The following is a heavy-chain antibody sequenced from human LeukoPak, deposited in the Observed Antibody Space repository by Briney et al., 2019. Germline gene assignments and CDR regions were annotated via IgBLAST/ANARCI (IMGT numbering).Heavy chain of an antibody. CDR2: LYYSGST. CDR3: ESGPNLDAFAF. Sequence: KPSETLSLTCTVSGGSISSSRYYGGWVRQPPGKGLEWIGSLYYSGSTYYNPSLKSRVTISADTSKNQFSLKLSSVTAADTAVYYCESGPNLDAFAFWGQGTMLTVSS. J-gene: IGHJ3*01. V-gene: IGHV4-39*01. CDR1: GGSISSSRYY.